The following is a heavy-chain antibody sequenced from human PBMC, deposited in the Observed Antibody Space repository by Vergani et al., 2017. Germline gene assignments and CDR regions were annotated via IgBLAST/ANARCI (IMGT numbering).Heavy chain of an antibody. CDR1: GFTFSSYW. CDR2: IKQDGSEK. J-gene: IGHJ4*02. Sequence: EVQLVESGGGLVQPGGSLRLSCAASGFTFSSYWMSWVRQAPGKGLEWVANIKQDGSEKYYVDSVKGRFTISRDNAKNSLYLQMNSLRAEGTAVYYCARTGLGYCSSTSCYAYSSSWYYDYWGQGTLVTVSS. D-gene: IGHD2-2*01. CDR3: ARTGLGYCSSTSCYAYSSSWYYDY. V-gene: IGHV3-7*01.